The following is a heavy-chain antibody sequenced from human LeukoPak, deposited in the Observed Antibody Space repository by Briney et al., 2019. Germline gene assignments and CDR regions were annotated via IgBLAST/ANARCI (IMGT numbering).Heavy chain of an antibody. CDR3: ATLRFLEWLFLYYFDY. J-gene: IGHJ4*02. V-gene: IGHV1-24*01. Sequence: ASVKVSCTVSGYTLTELSMHWVRQAPGKGLEWMGGFDPEDGETIYAQKFQGRVTMTEDTSTDTAYMELSSLRSEDTAVYYCATLRFLEWLFLYYFDYWGQGTLVTVSS. D-gene: IGHD3-3*01. CDR1: GYTLTELS. CDR2: FDPEDGET.